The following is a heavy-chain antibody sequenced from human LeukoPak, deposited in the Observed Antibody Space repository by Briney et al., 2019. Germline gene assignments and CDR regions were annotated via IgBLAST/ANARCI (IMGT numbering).Heavy chain of an antibody. CDR3: ARHAHYYGSGFDP. CDR2: IHQSGGT. CDR1: GGSISSSNW. D-gene: IGHD3-10*01. Sequence: PSETLSLTCAVSGGSISSSNWWSWARQSPGKGLEWIGEIHQSGGTNYNPSLKSRVTISVDTSRNQFSPKLRSVTAADTAVYYCARHAHYYGSGFDPWGQGTLVTVSS. V-gene: IGHV4-4*02. J-gene: IGHJ5*02.